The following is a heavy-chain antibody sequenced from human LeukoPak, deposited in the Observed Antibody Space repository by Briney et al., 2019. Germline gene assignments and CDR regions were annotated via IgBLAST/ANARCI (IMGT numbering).Heavy chain of an antibody. D-gene: IGHD3/OR15-3a*01. V-gene: IGHV3-23*01. CDR3: AKGDGLDGKFDY. J-gene: IGHJ4*02. CDR2: ISRNGAGT. Sequence: PGGSLGLSCAASGFAFSTYAMSWVRHVPGKGLEWVSAISRNGAGTYYADSVKGRFAISRDDSKNTLYLEMDSLRADDTAVYYCAKGDGLDGKFDYWGQGTLVTFSS. CDR1: GFAFSTYA.